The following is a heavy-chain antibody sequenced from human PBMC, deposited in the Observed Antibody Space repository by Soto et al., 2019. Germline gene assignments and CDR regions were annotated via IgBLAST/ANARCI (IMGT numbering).Heavy chain of an antibody. CDR1: GFTFSSYA. J-gene: IGHJ1*01. CDR2: ISGSGGST. V-gene: IGHV3-23*01. CDR3: AKDKRGDSVRYSQH. Sequence: GGSLRLSCAASGFTFSSYAMSWVRQAPGKGLEWVSAISGSGGSTYYADSVKGRFTVSRDNSKNTLSLQMNSLRAEDTAVYYCAKDKRGDSVRYSQHWGQGTLVTVPS. D-gene: IGHD2-21*02.